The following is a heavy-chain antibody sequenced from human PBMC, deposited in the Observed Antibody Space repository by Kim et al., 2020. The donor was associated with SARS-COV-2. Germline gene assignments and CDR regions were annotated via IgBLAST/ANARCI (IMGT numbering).Heavy chain of an antibody. CDR3: ARDPLKGFGDWFDS. Sequence: GGSLRLSCSASGFTFSEYPMHWVRQAPGKGLEWVAVIGWDGLVTNYLDSVRGRFTISRDDLKNTLFLQMNSLRPEDTAVYFCARDPLKGFGDWFDSWGQGTLVTVSS. V-gene: IGHV3-30*04. CDR2: IGWDGLVT. J-gene: IGHJ5*01. D-gene: IGHD3-10*01. CDR1: GFTFSEYP.